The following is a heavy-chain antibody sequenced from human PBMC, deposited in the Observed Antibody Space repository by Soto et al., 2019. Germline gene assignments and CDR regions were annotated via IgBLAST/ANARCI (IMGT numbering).Heavy chain of an antibody. V-gene: IGHV4-34*01. D-gene: IGHD2-2*01. CDR3: AFSTMPRTRDLVY. CDR1: GGSFSGYY. J-gene: IGHJ4*02. CDR2: INHIGGT. Sequence: SETLSLTCAVYGGSFSGYYCSWIRQPPGKGLEWIGEINHIGGTIYNPSLKSRVTISGDTSSNQFSLKLTPVTVSDTAVYYCAFSTMPRTRDLVYWAQGTLVTVSS.